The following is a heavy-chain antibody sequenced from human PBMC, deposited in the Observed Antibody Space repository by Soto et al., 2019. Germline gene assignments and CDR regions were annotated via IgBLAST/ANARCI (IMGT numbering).Heavy chain of an antibody. D-gene: IGHD3-22*01. CDR3: ARDRYYYDSSGYYSAYFDY. Sequence: SVKVSCKASGGTFSSYAISWVRQAPGQGLEWMGGIIPIFGTANYAQKFQGRVTITADESTSTAYMELSSLRSEDTAVYYCARDRYYYDSSGYYSAYFDYWGLG. CDR1: GGTFSSYA. J-gene: IGHJ4*02. V-gene: IGHV1-69*13. CDR2: IIPIFGTA.